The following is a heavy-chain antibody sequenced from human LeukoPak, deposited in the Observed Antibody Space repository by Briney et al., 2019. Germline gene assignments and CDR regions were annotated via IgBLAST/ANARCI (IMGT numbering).Heavy chain of an antibody. J-gene: IGHJ4*02. CDR3: ARDRRDGYNYGANEIDY. CDR2: IYYSGST. D-gene: IGHD5-24*01. V-gene: IGHV4-31*11. CDR1: GGSISSGGYY. Sequence: PSETLSLTCAVSGGSISSGGYYWSWIRQHPGKGLEWIVYIYYSGSTYYNPSLKSRVTISVDTSKNQFSLKLSSVTAADTAVYYCARDRRDGYNYGANEIDYWGQGTLVTVSS.